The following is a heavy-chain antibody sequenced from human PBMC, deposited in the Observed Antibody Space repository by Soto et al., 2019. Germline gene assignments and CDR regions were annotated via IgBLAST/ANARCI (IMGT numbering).Heavy chain of an antibody. CDR1: GFSVSAHY. CDR2: IYSDGTT. D-gene: IGHD1-7*01. V-gene: IGHV3-53*02. Sequence: EVQLVETGGGLIQPGGSLRLSCAGAGFSVSAHYMNWVRQAPGKGLEWISAIYSDGTTYYADSVKGRFTISRDDSKNTLYLEMNNVRVEDTALYYCFREGYNWHYNWGQGTLATVSS. J-gene: IGHJ4*02. CDR3: FREGYNWHYN.